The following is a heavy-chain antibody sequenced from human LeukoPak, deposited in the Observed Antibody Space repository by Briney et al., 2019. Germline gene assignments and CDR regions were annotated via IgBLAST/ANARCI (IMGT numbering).Heavy chain of an antibody. CDR3: VQSSSSGYYERSYFDY. CDR1: GGSISSGYY. J-gene: IGHJ4*02. CDR2: IYHSGST. D-gene: IGHD3-22*01. V-gene: IGHV4-38-2*02. Sequence: SQTLSLTCTVSGGSISSGYYWGWIRQPPGKGLEWIGSIYHSGSTYYNPSLKSRVTISVDTSKNQFSLKLSSVTAADTAVYYCVQSSSSGYYERSYFDYWGQGTLVTVSS.